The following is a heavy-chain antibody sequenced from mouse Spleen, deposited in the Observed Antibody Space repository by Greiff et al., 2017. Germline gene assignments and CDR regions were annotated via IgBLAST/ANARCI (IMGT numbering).Heavy chain of an antibody. CDR2: IDPSDSYT. CDR1: GYTFTSYW. V-gene: IGHV1-69*01. D-gene: IGHD1-1*01. J-gene: IGHJ2*01. CDR3: ARFITTVVADY. Sequence: QVQLQQPGAELVMPGASVKLSCKASGYTFTSYWMHWVKQRPGQGLEWIGEIDPSDSYTNYNQKFKGKATLTVDKSSSTAYMQLSSLTSEDSAVYYCARFITTVVADYWGQGTTLTVSS.